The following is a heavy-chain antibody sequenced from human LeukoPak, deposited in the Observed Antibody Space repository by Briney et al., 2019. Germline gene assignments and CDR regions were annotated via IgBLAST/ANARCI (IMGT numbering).Heavy chain of an antibody. CDR1: GFTFSSYS. CDR2: ISSNGGST. D-gene: IGHD3-10*01. J-gene: IGHJ4*02. CDR3: ARDSITTVRGVIRGSSDFDY. V-gene: IGHV3-64D*06. Sequence: GGSLRLSCSASGFTFSSYSMHWVRQAPGKGLEYVSAISSNGGSTYYADFVKGRFTISRDNSKNTLYLQMSRLRADDTAVYYCARDSITTVRGVIRGSSDFDYWGQGTLVTVSS.